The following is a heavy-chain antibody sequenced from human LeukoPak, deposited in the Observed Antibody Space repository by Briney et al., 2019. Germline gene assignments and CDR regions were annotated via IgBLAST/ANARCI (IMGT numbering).Heavy chain of an antibody. CDR2: IKQDGSEK. CDR3: ARGPAVAPFSDFDY. D-gene: IGHD6-19*01. J-gene: IGHJ4*02. V-gene: IGHV3-7*01. Sequence: SGGALRLSCAASGFTFRRYWMSWVRQAPGKGLGWVGNIKQDGSEKFYVDSVKGRFTISRDNAKNSLYLQMNSLRAEDTAVYYCARGPAVAPFSDFDYWGQGTLVTVSS. CDR1: GFTFRRYW.